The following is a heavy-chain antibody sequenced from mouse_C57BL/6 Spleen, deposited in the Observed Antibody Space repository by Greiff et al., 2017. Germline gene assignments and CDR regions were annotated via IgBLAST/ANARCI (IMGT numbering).Heavy chain of an antibody. CDR3: GRGVNTRNAMNY. D-gene: IGHD2-3*01. J-gene: IGHJ4*01. V-gene: IGHV1-4*01. Sequence: QVQLQQSGAELARPGASVKMSCKASGYTFTSYTMHWVKQRPGQGLEWIGSINPSGGYTTYNPKFKAKATLTVDKSSSTAYMQQSSLTSEDAAVYYCGRGVNTRNAMNYWGQGTSVTVSS. CDR1: GYTFTSYT. CDR2: INPSGGYT.